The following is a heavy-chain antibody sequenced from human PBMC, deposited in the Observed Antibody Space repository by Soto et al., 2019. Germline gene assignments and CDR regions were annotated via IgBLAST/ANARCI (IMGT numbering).Heavy chain of an antibody. Sequence: QVQLVQPGAEVKKPGASVKVSCKASGYTFTSYGISWVRQAPGQGLEWMGWISAYNGNTNYAQKLQGRVTMTTDTSTSTAYMELRSLRSDDTAVYYCARDSVLRGSSQDDAFDIWGQGTMVTVSS. CDR3: ARDSVLRGSSQDDAFDI. D-gene: IGHD6-13*01. V-gene: IGHV1-18*01. J-gene: IGHJ3*02. CDR1: GYTFTSYG. CDR2: ISAYNGNT.